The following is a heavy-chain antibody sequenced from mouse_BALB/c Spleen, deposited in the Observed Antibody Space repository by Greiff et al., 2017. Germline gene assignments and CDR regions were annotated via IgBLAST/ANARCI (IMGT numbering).Heavy chain of an antibody. D-gene: IGHD3-1*01. CDR1: GYSITSGYY. CDR2: ISYDGSN. Sequence: DVQLQESGPGLVKPSQSLSLTCSVTGYSITSGYYWNWIRQFPGNKLEWMGYISYDGSNNYNPSLKNRISITRDTSKNQFFLKLNSVTTEDTATYYCAREGLGNFPYYYAMDYWGQGTSVTVSS. J-gene: IGHJ4*01. CDR3: AREGLGNFPYYYAMDY. V-gene: IGHV3-6*02.